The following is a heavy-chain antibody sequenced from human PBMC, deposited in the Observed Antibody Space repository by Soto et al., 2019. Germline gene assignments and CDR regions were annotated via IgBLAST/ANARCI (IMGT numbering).Heavy chain of an antibody. D-gene: IGHD6-19*01. Sequence: GASVKVSCKASGYTFTIYGISCVLQSPGQWLEWMGWISAYNGNTNYAQKLQGRVTMTTDTSTSTAYMELRSLRSDDTAVYYCARVGAVAGYAPDYWGQGTLVTVSS. J-gene: IGHJ4*02. V-gene: IGHV1-18*04. CDR3: ARVGAVAGYAPDY. CDR2: ISAYNGNT. CDR1: GYTFTIYG.